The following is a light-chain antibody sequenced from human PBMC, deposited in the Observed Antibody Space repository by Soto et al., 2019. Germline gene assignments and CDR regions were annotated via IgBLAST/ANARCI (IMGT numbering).Light chain of an antibody. CDR2: DVS. J-gene: IGLJ2*01. Sequence: QSALTQPASVSGSPGQAITISCTGTTSDGGDYNYVSWYQQHPGKAPKLIIYDVSNRPSGVSSRFSGSKSGNTASLTISGRQAEDEDDYYCNSYTSGTTHVVCGGGTKLTVL. V-gene: IGLV2-14*03. CDR3: NSYTSGTTHVV. CDR1: TSDGGDYNY.